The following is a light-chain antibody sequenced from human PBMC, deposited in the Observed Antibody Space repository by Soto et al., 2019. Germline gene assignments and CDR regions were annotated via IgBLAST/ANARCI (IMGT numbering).Light chain of an antibody. CDR3: AAWDDRLYV. Sequence: QSVLTQPPSASGTPGQRVTISCSGSSSNIGSNTVNWYQHLPGTAPKLLIYSNTQRPLGVPVRFSGSKSGTSASLAISGLQSEDEAEYYCAAWDDRLYVFGTGTKVTVL. V-gene: IGLV1-44*01. CDR1: SSNIGSNT. CDR2: SNT. J-gene: IGLJ1*01.